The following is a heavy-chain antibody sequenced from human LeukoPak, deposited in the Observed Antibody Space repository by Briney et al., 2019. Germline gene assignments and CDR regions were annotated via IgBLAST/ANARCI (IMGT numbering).Heavy chain of an antibody. Sequence: VGSLRLSCAASGFTFSSYAMSWVREAPGKGLECVSGISGIVGGTYYADSVKGRFTISRDNSKNTLYLQMNSLTAEDTAVYYCAKDSCSGGSCYEDYWGQGTLVTVSS. V-gene: IGHV3-23*01. D-gene: IGHD2-15*01. CDR2: ISGIVGGT. J-gene: IGHJ4*02. CDR1: GFTFSSYA. CDR3: AKDSCSGGSCYEDY.